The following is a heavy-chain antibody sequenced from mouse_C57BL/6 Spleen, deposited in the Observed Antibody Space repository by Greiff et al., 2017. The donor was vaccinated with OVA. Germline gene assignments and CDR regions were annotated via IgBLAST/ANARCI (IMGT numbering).Heavy chain of an antibody. CDR3: AYSSGPNDYEG. D-gene: IGHD3-2*02. J-gene: IGHJ2*01. Sequence: QVQLQQSGPELVKPGASVKISCKASGYAFSSSWMNWVKQRPGKGLEWIGRIYRGDGDTNYNGKFKGKATLTADKSSSTAYMHLSSLTSEDSAVYFCAYSSGPNDYEGWGKGTTLTVAS. CDR2: IYRGDGDT. V-gene: IGHV1-82*01. CDR1: GYAFSSSW.